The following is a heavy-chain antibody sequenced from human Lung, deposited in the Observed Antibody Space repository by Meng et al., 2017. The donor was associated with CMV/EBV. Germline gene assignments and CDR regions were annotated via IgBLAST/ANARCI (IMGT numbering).Heavy chain of an antibody. J-gene: IGHJ5*02. CDR1: GYTFTSYD. D-gene: IGHD3-10*01. V-gene: IGHV1-8*01. Sequence: AXVXVSXXASGYTFTSYDINWVRQATGQGLEWMGWMNPNSGNTAYAPKFQGRLTMTRNTSINPAYMDLSSLSSEDTAIYYCTRGRGSTHKGNWFDPWGQGTXVTVSS. CDR3: TRGRGSTHKGNWFDP. CDR2: MNPNSGNT.